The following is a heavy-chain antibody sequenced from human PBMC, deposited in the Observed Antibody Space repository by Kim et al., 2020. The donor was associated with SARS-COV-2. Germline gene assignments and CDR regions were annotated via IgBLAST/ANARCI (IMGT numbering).Heavy chain of an antibody. J-gene: IGHJ5*02. CDR1: GGSFSGYY. Sequence: SETLSLTCAVYGGSFSGYYWSWIRQPPGKGLEWIGEINHSGSTNYNPSLKSRVTISVDTSKNQFSLKLSSVTAADTAVYYCARGSRRYIRGVIITGNWFDPWGQGTLVTVSS. CDR3: ARGSRRYIRGVIITGNWFDP. D-gene: IGHD3-10*02. CDR2: INHSGST. V-gene: IGHV4-34*01.